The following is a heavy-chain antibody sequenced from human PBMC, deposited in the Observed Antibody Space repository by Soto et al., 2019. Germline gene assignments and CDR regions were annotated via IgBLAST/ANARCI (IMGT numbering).Heavy chain of an antibody. V-gene: IGHV3-7*01. CDR2: IKQDGSEK. CDR1: GFTFSSYW. D-gene: IGHD3-10*01. CDR3: ARDRGSRGADY. Sequence: EVQLVESGGGLVQPGGSLRLSCAASGFTFSSYWMRWVRQAPGKGLEWVATIKQDGSEKYYVDSVKGRFTISRDNAKNSLYLQMNSLRVEDTAVYYCARDRGSRGADYWGQGTLGTVSS. J-gene: IGHJ4*02.